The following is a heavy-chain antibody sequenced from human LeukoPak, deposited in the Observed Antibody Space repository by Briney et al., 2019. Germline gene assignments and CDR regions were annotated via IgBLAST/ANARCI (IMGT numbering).Heavy chain of an antibody. CDR1: GFSFTNYA. Sequence: GGSLRLSCAASGFSFTNYAMTWVRQAPGKGLEWVSAISGSVGSTSYAGGVRGRFTVSRDNSKNTLYLQMNSLRAEDTAVYYCARVSYYDFWSGQARRNYFDYWGQGTLVTVSS. CDR3: ARVSYYDFWSGQARRNYFDY. CDR2: ISGSVGST. J-gene: IGHJ4*02. V-gene: IGHV3-23*01. D-gene: IGHD3-3*01.